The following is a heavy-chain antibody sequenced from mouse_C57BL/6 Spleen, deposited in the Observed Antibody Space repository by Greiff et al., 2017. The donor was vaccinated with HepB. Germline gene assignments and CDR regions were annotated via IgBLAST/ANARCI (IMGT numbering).Heavy chain of an antibody. Sequence: QVQLQQPGAELVKPGASVKLSCKASGYTFTSYWMHWVKQRPGQGLEWIGMIHPNSGSTNYNEKFKSKATLTVDKSSSTAYMQLSSLTSEDSAVYYCARRDVKYGNYHYYAMDYWGQGTSVTVSS. CDR3: ARRDVKYGNYHYYAMDY. V-gene: IGHV1-64*01. D-gene: IGHD2-1*01. CDR1: GYTFTSYW. CDR2: IHPNSGST. J-gene: IGHJ4*01.